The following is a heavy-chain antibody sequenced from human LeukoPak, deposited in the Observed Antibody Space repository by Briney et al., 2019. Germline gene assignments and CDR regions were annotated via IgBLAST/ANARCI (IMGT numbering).Heavy chain of an antibody. CDR3: ARDSHSSSWYAPSLKNWFDP. CDR1: GYTLTGYY. CDR2: INPNSGGT. V-gene: IGHV1-2*02. D-gene: IGHD6-13*01. J-gene: IGHJ5*02. Sequence: ASVKVSCKASGYTLTGYYMHWVRQAPGQGLEWMGWINPNSGGTNYAQKFQGRVTMTRDTSISTAYMELSRLRSDDTAVYYCARDSHSSSWYAPSLKNWFDPWGQGTLVTVSS.